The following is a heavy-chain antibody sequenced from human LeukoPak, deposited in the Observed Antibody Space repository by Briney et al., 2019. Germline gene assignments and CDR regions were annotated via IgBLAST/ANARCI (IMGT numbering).Heavy chain of an antibody. Sequence: ASVKVSCKASGYTFTSYGISWVRQAPGQGLEWMGWISAYNGNTNYAQKLQGRVTMTTDTSTSTAYMELRSLRSDDTAVYYCARVPKYCSSTSSCWFDPWDQGTLVTVSS. CDR3: ARVPKYCSSTSSCWFDP. V-gene: IGHV1-18*01. CDR1: GYTFTSYG. J-gene: IGHJ5*02. CDR2: ISAYNGNT. D-gene: IGHD2-2*01.